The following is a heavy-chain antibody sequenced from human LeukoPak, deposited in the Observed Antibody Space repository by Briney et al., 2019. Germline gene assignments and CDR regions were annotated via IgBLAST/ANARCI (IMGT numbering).Heavy chain of an antibody. Sequence: GGSLRLSCAASGFTFSIYAMSWVRQAPGQGLEWVSAIGDTTYYADSVEGRFTISRDNSKNTLYLQMNSLRAEDTAVYYCAKAPTVAPHAFDIWGQGTMVTVSS. CDR3: AKAPTVAPHAFDI. V-gene: IGHV3-23*01. CDR1: GFTFSIYA. D-gene: IGHD4-11*01. CDR2: IGDTT. J-gene: IGHJ3*02.